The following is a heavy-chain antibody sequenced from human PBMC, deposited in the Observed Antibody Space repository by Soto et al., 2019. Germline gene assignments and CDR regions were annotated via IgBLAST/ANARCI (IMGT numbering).Heavy chain of an antibody. Sequence: EVQLLESGGGLVQPGGSLRLSCEASGFTFSSYAMSWVRQAPGKGLEWVSVISGSGGGTYYADSVKGRFTISRDNSKNTLYLQMNSLRAEDTAVYYCAKGSERGYDFWSGYYTDYWGQGTLVTVSS. CDR3: AKGSERGYDFWSGYYTDY. D-gene: IGHD3-3*01. J-gene: IGHJ4*02. V-gene: IGHV3-23*01. CDR2: ISGSGGGT. CDR1: GFTFSSYA.